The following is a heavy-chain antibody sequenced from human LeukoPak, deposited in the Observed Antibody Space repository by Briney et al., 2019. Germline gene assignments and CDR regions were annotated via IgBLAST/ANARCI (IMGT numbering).Heavy chain of an antibody. D-gene: IGHD3-22*01. CDR1: GYTFTSYY. V-gene: IGHV1-46*01. Sequence: ASVKVSCKASGYTFTSYYMHWVRQAPGQGLEWMGIINPSGGSTSYAQKLQGRVTMTRDTSTSTVYMELSSLRSEDTAVYYCARPQRAYYYDSSGYYLDYWGQGTLVTVSS. CDR3: ARPQRAYYYDSSGYYLDY. J-gene: IGHJ4*02. CDR2: INPSGGST.